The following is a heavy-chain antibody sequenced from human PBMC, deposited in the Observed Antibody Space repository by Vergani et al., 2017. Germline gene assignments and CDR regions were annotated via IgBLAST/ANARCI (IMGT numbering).Heavy chain of an antibody. CDR2: INPNSGGT. D-gene: IGHD3-3*01. V-gene: IGHV1-2*04. CDR3: ARGLRFLEPGNKSLDESYGMDV. J-gene: IGHJ6*02. CDR1: GYTFTGYY. Sequence: QVQLVQSGAEVKKPGASVKVSCKASGYTFTGYYMHWVRQAPGQGLEWMGWINPNSGGTNYAQKFQGWVTMTRDTSISTAYMELSRLSSDDTAVYYCARGLRFLEPGNKSLDESYGMDVWGQGTTVTVSS.